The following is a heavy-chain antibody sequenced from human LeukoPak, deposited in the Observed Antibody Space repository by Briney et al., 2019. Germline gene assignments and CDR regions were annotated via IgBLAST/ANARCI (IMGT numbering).Heavy chain of an antibody. J-gene: IGHJ4*02. Sequence: ASVKVSCKASGYTFTSCAMHWVRQAPGQRLEWMGWINAGNGNTKYSQEFQGRVTITRDTSASTAYMELSSLRSEDMAVYYCARYDFWSGYYYWGQGTLVTVSS. CDR1: GYTFTSCA. CDR3: ARYDFWSGYYY. CDR2: INAGNGNT. D-gene: IGHD3-3*01. V-gene: IGHV1-3*03.